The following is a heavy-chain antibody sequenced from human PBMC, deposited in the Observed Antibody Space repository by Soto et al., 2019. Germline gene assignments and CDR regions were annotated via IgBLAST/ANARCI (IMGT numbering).Heavy chain of an antibody. D-gene: IGHD2-2*01. CDR1: GFTFNNYG. J-gene: IGHJ5*02. CDR3: ARQGMPHHNWFDP. Sequence: QVQLVESGGGVVQPGRSLRLSCAASGFTFNNYGIHWVRQAPGKGLEWVAVISYDGSNKYYADSVEGRFTISRDSSKNTLYLQLVSLRAEDTAVYYCARQGMPHHNWFDPWGQGTLVTVSS. CDR2: ISYDGSNK. V-gene: IGHV3-30*03.